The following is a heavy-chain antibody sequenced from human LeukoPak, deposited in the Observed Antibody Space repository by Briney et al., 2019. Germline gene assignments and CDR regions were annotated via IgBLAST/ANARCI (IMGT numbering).Heavy chain of an antibody. CDR1: GFTFSSYE. Sequence: PGGSLRLSCAASGFTFSSYEMNWVRKAPGKGLEWVSYISSSGSTIYYADSVKGRFTISRDNAKNSLYLQMNSLRAEDTAVYYCARDAPVESPYYYGMDVWGQGTTVTVSS. V-gene: IGHV3-48*03. J-gene: IGHJ6*02. D-gene: IGHD2-15*01. CDR3: ARDAPVESPYYYGMDV. CDR2: ISSSGSTI.